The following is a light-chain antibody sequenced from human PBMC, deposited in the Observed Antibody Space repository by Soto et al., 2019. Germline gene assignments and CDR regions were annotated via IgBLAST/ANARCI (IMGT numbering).Light chain of an antibody. V-gene: IGKV1-39*01. CDR1: QSISSW. CDR2: DAY. Sequence: DIQMTQSPSTLSASVGDRVTITCRASQSISSWLAWYQQKPGKAPKLLIYDAYSLQSGVPSRFSGSGSGTDFTLTISSLQPEDFATYYCKQSYSTPPAFGQGTRLEIK. J-gene: IGKJ5*01. CDR3: KQSYSTPPA.